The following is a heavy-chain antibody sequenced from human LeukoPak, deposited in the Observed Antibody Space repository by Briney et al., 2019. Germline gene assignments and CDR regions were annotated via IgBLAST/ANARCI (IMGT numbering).Heavy chain of an antibody. CDR3: AKAPVTSCRGAYCYPFDY. V-gene: IGHV3-23*01. J-gene: IGHJ4*02. CDR1: GFTFSNAW. D-gene: IGHD2-21*01. CDR2: ISSTDAGT. Sequence: GGSLRLSCAASGFTFSNAWMSWVRQAPGKGLEWVSAISSTDAGTYHADSVRGRFTISRDSSKNTLYLQMNSLRAEDAAVYYCAKAPVTSCRGAYCYPFDYWGQGTLVTVPS.